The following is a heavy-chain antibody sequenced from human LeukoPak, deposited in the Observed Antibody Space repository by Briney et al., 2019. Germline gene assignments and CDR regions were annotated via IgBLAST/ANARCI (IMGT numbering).Heavy chain of an antibody. CDR3: ARDDILTGASYHGMDV. CDR2: TSSSSSYI. J-gene: IGHJ6*02. CDR1: GFTFSSYS. D-gene: IGHD3-9*01. V-gene: IGHV3-21*01. Sequence: TPGGPLRLSCAASGFTFSSYSMNWVRRAPGKGLEWVSSTSSSSSYIYYADSVKGRFTISRDNAKNSLYLQVNSLRAEDTAVYYCARDDILTGASYHGMDVWGQGTTVTVSS.